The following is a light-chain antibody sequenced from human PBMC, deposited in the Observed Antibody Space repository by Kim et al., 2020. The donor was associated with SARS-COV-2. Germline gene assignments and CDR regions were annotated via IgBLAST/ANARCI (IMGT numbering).Light chain of an antibody. Sequence: PGERATLCCRASQSVSSSYLAWYQQKPGQAPRLLSYGASSRATGIPDRFSGSGSGTDFTLTISRLEPEDFAVYYCQQYGSSPRTFGQGTRLEIK. CDR3: QQYGSSPRT. CDR2: GAS. CDR1: QSVSSSY. V-gene: IGKV3-20*01. J-gene: IGKJ5*01.